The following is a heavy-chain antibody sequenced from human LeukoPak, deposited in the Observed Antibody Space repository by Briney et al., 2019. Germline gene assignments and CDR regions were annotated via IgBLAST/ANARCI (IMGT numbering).Heavy chain of an antibody. Sequence: ASVKVSCKASGYTFTSYYMHWLRQAPGQGLEWMGIINPSGGSTSYAQKFQGRVTMTRDTSTSTVYMELSSLRSEDTAVYYCARDLGGYYDSSGLGYWGQGTLVTVSS. V-gene: IGHV1-46*01. D-gene: IGHD3-22*01. CDR2: INPSGGST. CDR3: ARDLGGYYDSSGLGY. CDR1: GYTFTSYY. J-gene: IGHJ4*02.